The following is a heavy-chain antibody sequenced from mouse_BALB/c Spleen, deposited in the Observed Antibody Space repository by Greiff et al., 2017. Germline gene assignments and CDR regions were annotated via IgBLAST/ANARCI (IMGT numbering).Heavy chain of an antibody. CDR3: ARGTGDY. J-gene: IGHJ2*01. D-gene: IGHD3-3*01. V-gene: IGHV3-2*02. Sequence: EVQLKESGPGLVKPSQSLSLTCTVTGYSITSDYAWNWIRQFPGNKLEWMGYISYSGSTSYNPSPKSRISITRDTSKNQFFLQLNSVTTEDTATYYCARGTGDYWGQGTTLTVSS. CDR2: ISYSGST. CDR1: GYSITSDYA.